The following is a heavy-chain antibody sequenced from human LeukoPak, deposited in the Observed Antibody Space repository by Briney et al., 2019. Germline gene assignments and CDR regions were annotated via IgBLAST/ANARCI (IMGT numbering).Heavy chain of an antibody. Sequence: GGSLRLSCAASGFTFSSYAMHWVRQAPGKGLEWVAVISYDGSNKYYADSVKGRFTISRDNSKNTLYLQMNSLRAEDTAVYYCARGKGPYSSSWYYYYYGMDVWGQGTTVTVSS. V-gene: IGHV3-30-3*01. D-gene: IGHD6-13*01. CDR2: ISYDGSNK. CDR1: GFTFSSYA. J-gene: IGHJ6*02. CDR3: ARGKGPYSSSWYYYYYGMDV.